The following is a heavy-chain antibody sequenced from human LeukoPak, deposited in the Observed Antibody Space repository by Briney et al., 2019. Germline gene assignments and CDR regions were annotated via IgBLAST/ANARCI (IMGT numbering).Heavy chain of an antibody. Sequence: PSQTLSLTCTVSGGSISSSSYYWGWIRQPPGKGLEWIGSIYYSGSTYYNPSLKSRVTISVDTSKNQFSLKLSSVTAADTAVYYCASSDSGYDSIDYWGQGTLVTVSS. V-gene: IGHV4-39*07. CDR2: IYYSGST. D-gene: IGHD5-12*01. J-gene: IGHJ4*02. CDR1: GGSISSSSYY. CDR3: ASSDSGYDSIDY.